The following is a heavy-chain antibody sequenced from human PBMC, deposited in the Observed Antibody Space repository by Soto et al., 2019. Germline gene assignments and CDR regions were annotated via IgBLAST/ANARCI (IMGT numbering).Heavy chain of an antibody. V-gene: IGHV3-33*01. Sequence: QVQLVESGGGVVQPGRSLRLSCAASGFTFSSYGMQWVRQAPGKGLEWVAVIWYDGSNKYYADSVKGRFTISRDNSKNTLYLQMNSLRAEGTAVYYCAGGSTSWCDYWGQGTMVTVSS. CDR2: IWYDGSNK. CDR1: GFTFSSYG. CDR3: AGGSTSWCDY. D-gene: IGHD2-2*01. J-gene: IGHJ4*02.